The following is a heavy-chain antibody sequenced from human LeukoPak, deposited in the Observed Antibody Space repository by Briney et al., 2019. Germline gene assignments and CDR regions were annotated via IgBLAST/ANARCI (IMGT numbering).Heavy chain of an antibody. CDR3: AKDRSQHYYDSSGRWGPPPGPHDY. D-gene: IGHD3-22*01. V-gene: IGHV3-23*01. Sequence: GGSLRLSCAVSGFTFSSYGMSWVRQAPGKGLEWVSAISGSGGSTYYADSVKGRFTISRDNSKNTLYLQMNSLRAEDTAVYYCAKDRSQHYYDSSGRWGPPPGPHDYWGQGTLVTVSS. J-gene: IGHJ4*02. CDR1: GFTFSSYG. CDR2: ISGSGGST.